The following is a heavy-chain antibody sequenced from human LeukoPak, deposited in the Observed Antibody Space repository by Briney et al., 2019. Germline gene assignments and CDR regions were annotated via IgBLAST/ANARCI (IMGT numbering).Heavy chain of an antibody. CDR3: ARSTRRDTEVALAEYFQH. Sequence: GGSLRLSCAASGFTFSDYYMSWLRQAPGQGLEWVSYISSSGSNIYYADSVKGRFTISRDNAQNSLSLQMNSLRAEDTTVYYCARSTRRDTEVALAEYFQHWGQGTLVTVSS. D-gene: IGHD5-18*01. V-gene: IGHV3-11*01. J-gene: IGHJ1*01. CDR2: ISSSGSNI. CDR1: GFTFSDYY.